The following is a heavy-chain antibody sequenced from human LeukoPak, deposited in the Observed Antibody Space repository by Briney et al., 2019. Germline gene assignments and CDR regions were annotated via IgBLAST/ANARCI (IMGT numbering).Heavy chain of an antibody. Sequence: SETLSLTSTVSGGSISSYYWSWIRQPAGKGLEWIGRIYTSGITNYNPSLKSRVTMSVDTSKNQFSLKLTSVTAADTAVYYCVRANSYDSSGHYYEFGYWGQGTLVTVSS. V-gene: IGHV4-4*07. CDR3: VRANSYDSSGHYYEFGY. CDR2: IYTSGIT. CDR1: GGSISSYY. D-gene: IGHD3-22*01. J-gene: IGHJ4*02.